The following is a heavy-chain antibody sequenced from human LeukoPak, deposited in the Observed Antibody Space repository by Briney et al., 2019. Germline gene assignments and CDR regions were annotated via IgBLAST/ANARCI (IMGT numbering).Heavy chain of an antibody. V-gene: IGHV6-1*01. CDR1: GDSVSSNSAA. D-gene: IGHD3-3*01. CDR2: TYYRSKWYN. J-gene: IGHJ5*02. Sequence: SQTLSLTCAISGDSVSSNSAAWNWIRQSPSRGLEWLGRTYYRSKWYNDYAVSVKSRITINPDTSKNQFSLQLNSVTPEDTAVYYCARGPITIFGVVINWFDPWGQGTLATVSS. CDR3: ARGPITIFGVVINWFDP.